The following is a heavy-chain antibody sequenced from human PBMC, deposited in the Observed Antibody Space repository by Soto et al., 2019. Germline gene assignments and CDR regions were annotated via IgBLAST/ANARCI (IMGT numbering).Heavy chain of an antibody. D-gene: IGHD6-13*01. V-gene: IGHV1-3*01. Sequence: QVQLVQSGAEVKKPGASVKVSCKASGYTFTSYAMHWVRQAPGQRLEWMGWINAGNGNTKYSQKFQGRVTITRDTSASTAYMELSSLRSEDTAVYYCASAVNRQSSSWYTFDYWGQGTLVTVSS. CDR3: ASAVNRQSSSWYTFDY. J-gene: IGHJ4*02. CDR1: GYTFTSYA. CDR2: INAGNGNT.